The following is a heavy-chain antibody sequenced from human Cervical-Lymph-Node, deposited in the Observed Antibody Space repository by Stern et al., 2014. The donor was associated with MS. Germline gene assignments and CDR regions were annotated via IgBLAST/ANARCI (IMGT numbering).Heavy chain of an antibody. D-gene: IGHD3-10*01. Sequence: VQLVESGAAVKKVGSSVEVSCKASGDTLSSHTISWVRQAPGQGLEWMGGIIPIVDAPSYAQKFQGRVRITSDETTNTAHMELSSLRSEDTAVYYCATGAHGMDVWGQGTAVTVSS. CDR3: ATGAHGMDV. V-gene: IGHV1-69*01. CDR2: IIPIVDAP. CDR1: GDTLSSHT. J-gene: IGHJ6*02.